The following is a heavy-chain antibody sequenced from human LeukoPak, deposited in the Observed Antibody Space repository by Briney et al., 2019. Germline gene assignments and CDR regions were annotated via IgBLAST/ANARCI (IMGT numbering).Heavy chain of an antibody. CDR1: GFTFSSYA. V-gene: IGHV3-23*01. Sequence: GGSLRLSCAASGFTFSSYAMSWVRQAPGRGLEWVSAISGSGGSTYYADSVKGRFTISRDNSRNTLYLQMNSLRAEDTAVYYCAKEHSGYEIAVADYWGQGTLVTVSS. CDR3: AKEHSGYEIAVADY. CDR2: ISGSGGST. J-gene: IGHJ4*02. D-gene: IGHD5-12*01.